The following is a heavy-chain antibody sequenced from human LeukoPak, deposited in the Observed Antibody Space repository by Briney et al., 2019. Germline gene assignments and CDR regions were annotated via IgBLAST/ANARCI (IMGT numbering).Heavy chain of an antibody. CDR2: IKQDGSEG. V-gene: IGHV3-7*01. CDR3: SRSLDY. Sequence: GGFLRLSCAASGFPFSDYWMDWVRQAPGKGMEWVANIKQDGSEGYYADSVKGRFTISRDNAKSSLYLQMNSLRAEDTAVYYCSRSLDYWGQGALVTVSS. J-gene: IGHJ4*02. CDR1: GFPFSDYW.